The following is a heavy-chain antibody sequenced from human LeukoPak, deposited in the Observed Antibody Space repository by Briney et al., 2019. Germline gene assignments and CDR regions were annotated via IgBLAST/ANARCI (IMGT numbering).Heavy chain of an antibody. CDR2: IYYSGST. Sequence: SETLSLTCTVSGGSINNYYWSWIRQPPGKGLEWIGYIYYSGSTNYNPSLKSRVTISVDTSKNQFSLKLSSLTAADTAVYYCARHRGSGYPYFDYWGQGTMVTVSS. CDR3: ARHRGSGYPYFDY. CDR1: GGSINNYY. J-gene: IGHJ4*02. V-gene: IGHV4-59*01. D-gene: IGHD3-22*01.